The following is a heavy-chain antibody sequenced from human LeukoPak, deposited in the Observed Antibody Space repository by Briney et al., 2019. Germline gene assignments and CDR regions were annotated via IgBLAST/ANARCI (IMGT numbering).Heavy chain of an antibody. CDR1: GYTFTGYY. V-gene: IGHV1-2*02. CDR3: ARDKNFHGSGGYYGIDC. CDR2: INPNNGGT. J-gene: IGHJ4*02. D-gene: IGHD3-22*01. Sequence: GASVKVSCKTSGYTFTGYYIHWVRQAPGQGLEWIGWINPNNGGTNYAQKFQDRVTMTRDTSISTAYMELSRLTSDDTAVYYCARDKNFHGSGGYYGIDCWGQGTLVTVSS.